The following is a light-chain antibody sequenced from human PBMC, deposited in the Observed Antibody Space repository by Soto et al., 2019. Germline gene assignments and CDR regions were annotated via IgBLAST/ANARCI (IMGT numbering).Light chain of an antibody. Sequence: QSALTQPASVSGSPGQSITISCTGTSSDVGGYNYVSWYQQHPGKAPKLMIYDVSNRPSGVSNRFSGSKSGNTASLTISGLQAEDEADYYCRSYTSSVVVFGGGTKVTVL. CDR2: DVS. V-gene: IGLV2-14*01. CDR3: RSYTSSVVV. J-gene: IGLJ2*01. CDR1: SSDVGGYNY.